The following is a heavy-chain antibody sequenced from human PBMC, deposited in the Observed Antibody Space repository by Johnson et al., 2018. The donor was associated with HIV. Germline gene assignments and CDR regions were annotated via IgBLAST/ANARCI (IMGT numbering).Heavy chain of an antibody. J-gene: IGHJ3*01. V-gene: IGHV3-33*03. CDR3: AKSPGKDNGGNSGGIDF. CDR1: GFTFSRYG. D-gene: IGHD4-23*01. Sequence: QVRLVESGGGVVQPGRSLRLSCVASGFTFSRYGMHWVRQAPGKGLEWVAVIWYDGSNKNYTESVKGRFSISRDNSKNTLYLQMNSLRAEDTATYYCAKSPGKDNGGNSGGIDFWGQGTRVTVSS. CDR2: IWYDGSNK.